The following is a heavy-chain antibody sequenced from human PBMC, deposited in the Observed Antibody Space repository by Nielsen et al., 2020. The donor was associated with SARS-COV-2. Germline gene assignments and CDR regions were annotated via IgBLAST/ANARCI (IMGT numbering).Heavy chain of an antibody. CDR3: AKDIYYDSSGYSY. CDR1: GFTFDDYA. D-gene: IGHD3-22*01. CDR2: ISWNSGSI. Sequence: SLKIPCAASGFTFDDYAMHWVRQAPGKGLEWVSGISWNSGSIGYADSVKGRFTISRDNAKNSLYLQMNSLRAEDTALYYCAKDIYYDSSGYSYWGQGTLVTVSS. V-gene: IGHV3-9*01. J-gene: IGHJ4*02.